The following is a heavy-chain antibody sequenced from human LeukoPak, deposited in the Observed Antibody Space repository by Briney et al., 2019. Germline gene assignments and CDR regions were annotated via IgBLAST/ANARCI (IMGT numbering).Heavy chain of an antibody. V-gene: IGHV6-1*01. J-gene: IGHJ4*02. CDR3: ARVRGGYFDY. CDR2: TYYRSKWYN. CDR1: GDSASSTSVT. Sequence: SQTLSLTCAISGDSASSTSVTWNWIRQSPSRGLEWLGRTYYRSKWYNDCAVSVKSRITINPDTSKNQFSLQLNSVTPEDTAVYYCARVRGGYFDYWGQGTLVTVSS.